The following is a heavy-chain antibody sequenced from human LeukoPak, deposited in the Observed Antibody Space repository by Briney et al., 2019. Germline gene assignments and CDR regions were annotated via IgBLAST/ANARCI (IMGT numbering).Heavy chain of an antibody. CDR3: ASTYSSGWSTHFDY. CDR2: IWYDGSNK. J-gene: IGHJ4*02. Sequence: PGGSLRLSCAASGFTFSSYHMNWVRQAPGKGLEWVAVIWYDGSNKYYADSVKGRFTISRDNSKNTLYLQMNSLRAEDTAVYYCASTYSSGWSTHFDYWGQETLVTVSS. D-gene: IGHD6-19*01. V-gene: IGHV3-33*08. CDR1: GFTFSSYH.